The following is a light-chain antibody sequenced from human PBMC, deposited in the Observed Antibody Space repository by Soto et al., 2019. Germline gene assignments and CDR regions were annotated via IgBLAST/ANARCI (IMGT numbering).Light chain of an antibody. Sequence: EIVLTQSPGTLSLSPGERATLSCRASQSVTNNYLAWYQQKPGQAPRLLIYSASSRATGIPDRFSGSGSATDFTLTISRLEPEDFAVYYCQQRNTWPPITFGQGTRLEIK. CDR3: QQRNTWPPIT. V-gene: IGKV3D-20*02. J-gene: IGKJ5*01. CDR2: SAS. CDR1: QSVTNNY.